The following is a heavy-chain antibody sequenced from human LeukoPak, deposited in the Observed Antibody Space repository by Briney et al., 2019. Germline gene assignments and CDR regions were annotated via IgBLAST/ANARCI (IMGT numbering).Heavy chain of an antibody. CDR2: IYTSGST. V-gene: IGHV4-4*07. CDR3: ARHHRYYGSGSYGMDV. D-gene: IGHD3-10*01. J-gene: IGHJ6*02. CDR1: GGSISSYY. Sequence: KASETLSLTCTVSGGSISSYYWSWIRQPAGKGLEWIGRIYTSGSTNYNPPLKSRVTMSVDTSKNQFSLKLSSVTAADTAVYYCARHHRYYGSGSYGMDVWGQGTTVTVSS.